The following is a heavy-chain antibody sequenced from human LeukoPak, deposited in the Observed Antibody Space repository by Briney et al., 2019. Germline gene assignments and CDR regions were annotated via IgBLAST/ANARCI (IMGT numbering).Heavy chain of an antibody. J-gene: IGHJ4*02. D-gene: IGHD1-26*01. CDR3: AKHSGSYYRLPFDY. CDR1: GFTFSSYA. V-gene: IGHV3-23*01. CDR2: ISDSGGTT. Sequence: GRSLRLSCAASGFTFSSYAMSWVRQAPGKGLEWVSAISDSGGTTYYADSVKGRFTISRDNSKNTMYLQMNSLRVEDTAVYYCAKHSGSYYRLPFDYWGQGTLVTVSS.